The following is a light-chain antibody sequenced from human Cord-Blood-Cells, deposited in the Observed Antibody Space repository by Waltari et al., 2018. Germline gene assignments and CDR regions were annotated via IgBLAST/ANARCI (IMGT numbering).Light chain of an antibody. CDR2: DAP. Sequence: DIQMTQSPCSLSASVGDRVTITCQASQDISNYLNWYQQKPGKGPQLLIYDAPKLETGVPSRFSGSGSGTDFTFTISSLQPEDIATYYCQQYDNLPFTFGPGTKVDIK. J-gene: IGKJ3*01. V-gene: IGKV1-33*01. CDR1: QDISNY. CDR3: QQYDNLPFT.